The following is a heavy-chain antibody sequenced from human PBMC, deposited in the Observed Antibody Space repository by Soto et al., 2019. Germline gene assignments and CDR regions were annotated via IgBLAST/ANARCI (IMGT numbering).Heavy chain of an antibody. CDR1: GLTLSRFA. J-gene: IGHJ6*02. V-gene: IGHV3-30-3*01. Sequence: GGSLRLSCAASGLTLSRFAMHWVRQAPGKGLEWVAVIGYDGSNKDYADSVKGRFTISRDNSKNTLYLQMNSLRPEDTAVYYCAREPVNYYGSWTYGMDVWGQGTTVTVSS. D-gene: IGHD3-10*01. CDR3: AREPVNYYGSWTYGMDV. CDR2: IGYDGSNK.